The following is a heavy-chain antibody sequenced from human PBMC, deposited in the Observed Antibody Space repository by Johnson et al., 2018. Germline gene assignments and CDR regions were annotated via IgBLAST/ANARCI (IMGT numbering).Heavy chain of an antibody. D-gene: IGHD6-19*01. J-gene: IGHJ5*02. CDR3: ARDTAAVAGTAAWVDP. V-gene: IGHV3-33*01. CDR1: GFTFSSYG. CDR2: IWYDGSNK. Sequence: QVQLQESGGGVVQPGRSLRLSCAASGFTFSSYGMHWVRQAPGKGLEWVAVIWYDGSNKYYADSVQGRFTISRDNSKNTLYLQMNSLRAWDTAGYSCARDTAAVAGTAAWVDPLGQGTLFTVSS.